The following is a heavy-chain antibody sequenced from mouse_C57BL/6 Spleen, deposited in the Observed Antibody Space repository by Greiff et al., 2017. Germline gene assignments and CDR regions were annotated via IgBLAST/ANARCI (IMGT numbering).Heavy chain of an antibody. CDR2: IYPGDGDT. CDR1: GYAFSSSW. D-gene: IGHD1-1*01. J-gene: IGHJ1*03. V-gene: IGHV1-82*01. CDR3: ARYGSRGDWYFDV. Sequence: VQRVESGPELVKPGASVKISCKASGYAFSSSWMNWVKQRPGKGLEWIGRIYPGDGDTNYNGKFKGKATLTADKSSSTAYMQLSSLTSEDSAVYFCARYGSRGDWYFDVWGTGTTVTVSS.